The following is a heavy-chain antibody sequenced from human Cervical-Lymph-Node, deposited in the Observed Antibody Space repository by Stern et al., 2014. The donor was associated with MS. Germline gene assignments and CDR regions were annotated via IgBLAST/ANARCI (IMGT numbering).Heavy chain of an antibody. Sequence: EVQLVESGGGLVKPGGSLRLSCAASGFTFSSYSMNWVRQAPGKGLEWVSSISSSSSYIYYADSVKGRFTISRDNAKNSLYLQMNSLRAEDTAVYYCARDGEPGSSSWYRDWGQGTLVTVSS. CDR2: ISSSSSYI. CDR3: ARDGEPGSSSWYRD. J-gene: IGHJ4*02. V-gene: IGHV3-21*01. CDR1: GFTFSSYS. D-gene: IGHD6-13*01.